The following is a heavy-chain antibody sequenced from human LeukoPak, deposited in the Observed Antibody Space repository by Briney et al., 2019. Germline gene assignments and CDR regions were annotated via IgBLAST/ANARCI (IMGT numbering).Heavy chain of an antibody. V-gene: IGHV3-30-3*01. J-gene: IGHJ4*02. CDR2: ISYDGNTI. D-gene: IGHD2-15*01. CDR1: EFTFSNYA. Sequence: GRSLRLSCAASEFTFSNYALHWVRQAPGKGLQWVAVISYDGNTIHYADSVKGRFIISRDTSKNTLYLQMNSLRAEDTAVYYCAKGVDYCSGGSCPADYWGPGTLVTVSS. CDR3: AKGVDYCSGGSCPADY.